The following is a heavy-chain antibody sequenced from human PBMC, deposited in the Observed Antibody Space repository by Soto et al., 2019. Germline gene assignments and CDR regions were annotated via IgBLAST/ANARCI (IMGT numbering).Heavy chain of an antibody. CDR1: GFTFSGYW. V-gene: IGHV3-74*03. Sequence: GGSLRLSCAASGFTFSGYWMHWVRQAPGKGLVWVSRIDPHGSATKYADSVEGRLTISRDNAKNTLYLQMNSLTAEDTAVYYCARVLKSSGWDNDVFDIWGQGTMVTVSS. CDR2: IDPHGSAT. D-gene: IGHD6-19*01. J-gene: IGHJ3*02. CDR3: ARVLKSSGWDNDVFDI.